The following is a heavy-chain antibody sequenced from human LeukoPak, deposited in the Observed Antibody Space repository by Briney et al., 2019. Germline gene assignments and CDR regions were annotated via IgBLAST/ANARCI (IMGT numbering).Heavy chain of an antibody. CDR2: ISDDGSNK. D-gene: IGHD3-16*01. Sequence: GGSLRLSCAASGFTFRTYAMNWVRQAPGKGLEWVAVISDDGSNKYYAESVKGQFTISRDNSKNTLYLQMNSLRAEDTAVYYCATGPPYYDYVWGSYYSFDYWGQGTLVTVSS. CDR1: GFTFRTYA. J-gene: IGHJ4*02. CDR3: ATGPPYYDYVWGSYYSFDY. V-gene: IGHV3-30*04.